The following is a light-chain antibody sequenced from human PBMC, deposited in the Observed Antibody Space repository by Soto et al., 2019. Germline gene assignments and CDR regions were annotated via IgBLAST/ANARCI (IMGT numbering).Light chain of an antibody. CDR3: SSFTSRFTFV. J-gene: IGLJ1*01. CDR2: EAT. CDR1: RSDGGAYNC. Sequence: QSVLTQPASVSGSPGQSMAISCTGTRSDGGAYNCLSWHQQHPGKTPKLMISEATNRPPGVPDRFSGSKAVNTAPPTISGFQAEDEADYYCSSFTSRFTFVFGTGTMVTVL. V-gene: IGLV2-14*01.